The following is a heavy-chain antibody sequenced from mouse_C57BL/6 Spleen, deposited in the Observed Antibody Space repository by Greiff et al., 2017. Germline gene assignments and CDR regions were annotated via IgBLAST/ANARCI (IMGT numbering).Heavy chain of an antibody. J-gene: IGHJ3*01. V-gene: IGHV1-15*01. Sequence: QVQLKQSGAELVRPGASVTLSCKASGYTFTDYEMHWVKQTPVHGLEWIGAIDPETGGTAYNQKFKGKAILTADKSSSTAYMELRSLTSEDSAVYYCTRGKDSTSAWFAYWGQGTLVTVSA. CDR1: GYTFTDYE. CDR3: TRGKDSTSAWFAY. D-gene: IGHD5-1*01. CDR2: IDPETGGT.